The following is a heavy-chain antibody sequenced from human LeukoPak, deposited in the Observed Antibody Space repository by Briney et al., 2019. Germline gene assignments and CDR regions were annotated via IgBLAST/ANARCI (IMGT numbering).Heavy chain of an antibody. CDR2: IKQDGSEK. V-gene: IGHV3-7*01. J-gene: IGHJ3*02. D-gene: IGHD6-6*01. Sequence: GGSLRLSCAASGFTFSSYAMSWVRQAPGKGLEWVANIKQDGSEKYYVDSVKGRFTISRDNAKNSLYLQMNSLRAEDTAVYYCAREVGLEYSSSRDAFDIWGQGTMVTVSS. CDR3: AREVGLEYSSSRDAFDI. CDR1: GFTFSSYA.